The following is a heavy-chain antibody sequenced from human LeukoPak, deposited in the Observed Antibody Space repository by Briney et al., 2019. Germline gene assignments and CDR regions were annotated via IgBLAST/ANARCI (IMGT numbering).Heavy chain of an antibody. J-gene: IGHJ5*02. CDR3: ARQITITMVRGVTNWFDP. V-gene: IGHV4-31*03. D-gene: IGHD3-10*01. CDR1: GGSISSGGYY. Sequence: PSQTLSLTCTVSGGSISSGGYYWSWIRQHPGKGLEWIGYIYYSGSTYYNPSLKSRVTISVDTSKDQFSLKLSSVTAADTAVYYCARQITITMVRGVTNWFDPWGQGTLVTVSS. CDR2: IYYSGST.